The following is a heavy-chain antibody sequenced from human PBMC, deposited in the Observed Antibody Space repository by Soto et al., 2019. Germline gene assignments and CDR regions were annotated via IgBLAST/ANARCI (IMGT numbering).Heavy chain of an antibody. CDR1: GFTFSSYS. V-gene: IGHV3-48*02. D-gene: IGHD6-13*01. CDR3: ARGSSWRQNYYYGMDV. CDR2: ISSSSSTI. Sequence: GGSLRLSCAASGFTFSSYSMNWVRQAPGKGLEWVSYISSSSSTIYYADSVKGRFTISRDDAKNSLYLQMNSLRDEDTAVYYCARGSSWRQNYYYGMDVWGKGTTVTVSS. J-gene: IGHJ6*04.